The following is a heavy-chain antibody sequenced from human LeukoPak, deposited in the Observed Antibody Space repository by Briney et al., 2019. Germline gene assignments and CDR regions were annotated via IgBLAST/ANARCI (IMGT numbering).Heavy chain of an antibody. CDR2: INPKSGGT. CDR1: GYTFSGYY. D-gene: IGHD5-12*01. J-gene: IGHJ6*03. CDR3: ARGPVATLPNYYYYYYMDV. V-gene: IGHV1-2*02. Sequence: ASVKVSCKASGYTFSGYYMHWVRQAPGQGLEWMGWINPKSGGTNEAQKFHDRVTMTRDTSIRTAYMEVSRLRSDDTAVYYCARGPVATLPNYYYYYYMDVWGKGTTVTISS.